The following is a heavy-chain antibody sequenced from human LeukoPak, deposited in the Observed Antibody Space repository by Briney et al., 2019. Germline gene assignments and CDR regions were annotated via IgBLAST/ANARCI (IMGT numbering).Heavy chain of an antibody. CDR2: IWFDGSKR. V-gene: IGHV3-33*01. D-gene: IGHD4-17*01. Sequence: PGGSLRLSCVASGFTFSRYGMQWIRQAPGKGLEGVAVIWFDGSKRYYADSVKGRFTISRDDSKNMLYLQMNSLRVEDTAIYYCARDPGVTTFYFDSWGQGALVTVSS. J-gene: IGHJ4*02. CDR3: ARDPGVTTFYFDS. CDR1: GFTFSRYG.